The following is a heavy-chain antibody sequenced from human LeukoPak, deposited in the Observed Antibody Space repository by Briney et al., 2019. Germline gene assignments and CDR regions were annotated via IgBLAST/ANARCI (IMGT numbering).Heavy chain of an antibody. D-gene: IGHD2-8*01. CDR1: GGSISSGDYY. Sequence: SETLSVTCTVSGGSISSGDYYWSWIRQPPGKGLEWIGYIYYSGSTYYNPSLKSRVTISVDTSKTQFSLKLSSVTAADTAVYYCAREKVLAPQWFDPWGQGTLVTVSS. CDR2: IYYSGST. J-gene: IGHJ5*02. V-gene: IGHV4-30-4*01. CDR3: AREKVLAPQWFDP.